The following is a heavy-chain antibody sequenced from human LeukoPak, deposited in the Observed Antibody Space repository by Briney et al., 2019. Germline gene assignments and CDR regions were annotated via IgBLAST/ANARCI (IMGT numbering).Heavy chain of an antibody. CDR2: ITNYGRTT. D-gene: IGHD1-1*01. CDR3: ARAWNDGFDI. J-gene: IGHJ3*02. CDR1: GFTFSDYY. Sequence: GGSLRLSCAASGFTFSDYYMGWIRQAPGKGLEWVSYITNYGRTTYHAVSVKGRFTISRDNAKNALYLQMNSLRVEDTAMYYCARAWNDGFDIWGQGTMVTVSP. V-gene: IGHV3-11*04.